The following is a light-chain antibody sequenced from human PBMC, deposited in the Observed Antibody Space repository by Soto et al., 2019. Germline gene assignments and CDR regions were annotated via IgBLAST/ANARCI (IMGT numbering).Light chain of an antibody. CDR2: DVS. J-gene: IGLJ2*01. Sequence: QSALTQPASVSGSPGQSINISCTVTSSDVGGYNYVSWYQQHPGKAPKLMIYDVSNRPSGVSNRFSGSKSGNTASLTISGLQAEDEADYYCSSYTSSSTYVVFGGGTKLTVL. CDR1: SSDVGGYNY. CDR3: SSYTSSSTYVV. V-gene: IGLV2-14*01.